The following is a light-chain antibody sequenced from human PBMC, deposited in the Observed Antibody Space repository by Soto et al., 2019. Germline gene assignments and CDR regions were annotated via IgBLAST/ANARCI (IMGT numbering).Light chain of an antibody. V-gene: IGKV1-39*01. J-gene: IGKJ4*01. CDR1: QSISSY. CDR3: QQSYSMPRT. Sequence: DIQMTQSPSSLSASVGDRVIITCRASQSISSYLNWYQQKPGKAPKLLIYAASSLQSGVPSRLSGSGSGTDFTVTISSLQPEDFATYYCQQSYSMPRTFGGGTKVEIK. CDR2: AAS.